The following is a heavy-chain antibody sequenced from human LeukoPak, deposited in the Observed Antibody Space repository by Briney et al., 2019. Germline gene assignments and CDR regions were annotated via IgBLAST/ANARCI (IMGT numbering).Heavy chain of an antibody. D-gene: IGHD3-22*01. J-gene: IGHJ6*02. CDR1: GFTVSSNY. CDR2: IYSGGST. Sequence: PGGSLRLSCAASGFTVSSNYMSWVRQAPGKGLEWASAIYSGGSTYYADSVKGRFTISRDNSKNTLYLQMNSLRAEDTAVYYCARVQYDSSGYYYYCYGMDVWGQGTTVTVSS. V-gene: IGHV3-66*01. CDR3: ARVQYDSSGYYYYCYGMDV.